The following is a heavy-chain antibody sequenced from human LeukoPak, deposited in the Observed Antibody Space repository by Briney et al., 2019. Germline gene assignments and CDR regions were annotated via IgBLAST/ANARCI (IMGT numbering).Heavy chain of an antibody. CDR1: GGSISSGGYY. Sequence: PSQTLSLTCTVSGGSISSGGYYWSWIRQHPGKGLEWIGYIYYSGSTYYNPSLKSRVTILVDTSKNQFSLKLSSVTAADTAVYYCARGRNPNYDFWSGYYSYNWFDPWGQGTLVTVSS. D-gene: IGHD3-3*01. J-gene: IGHJ5*02. CDR2: IYYSGST. CDR3: ARGRNPNYDFWSGYYSYNWFDP. V-gene: IGHV4-31*03.